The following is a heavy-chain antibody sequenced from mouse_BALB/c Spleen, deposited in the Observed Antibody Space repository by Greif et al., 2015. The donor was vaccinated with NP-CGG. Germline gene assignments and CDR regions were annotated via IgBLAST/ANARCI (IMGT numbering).Heavy chain of an antibody. J-gene: IGHJ2*01. Sequence: QVQLQQSGAELVKLGAPVKLSCKASGYTFTSYWMNWVKQRPGRGLEWIGRIDPSDSETHYNQKFKDKATLTVDKSSSTAYIQLSSLTSEDSAVYYCASGGNYDYFDYWGQGTTLTVSS. V-gene: IGHV1-69*02. D-gene: IGHD2-1*01. CDR3: ASGGNYDYFDY. CDR2: IDPSDSET. CDR1: GYTFTSYW.